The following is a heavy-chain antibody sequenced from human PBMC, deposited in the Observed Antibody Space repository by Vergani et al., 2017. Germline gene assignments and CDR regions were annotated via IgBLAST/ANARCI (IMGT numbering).Heavy chain of an antibody. V-gene: IGHV3-23*01. Sequence: EVQLLESGGGLVQPGGSLRLSCAASGFTFSSHAMTWVRRAPGKGLEWVSAIVGSGGRSYYAESVKGRFTISRDHSKNTLYLQFNSLRADDTAVYYCAKSRGNYATDGFAIWGQGTMVTVSS. CDR3: AKSRGNYATDGFAI. J-gene: IGHJ3*02. CDR2: IVGSGGRS. CDR1: GFTFSSHA. D-gene: IGHD6-19*01.